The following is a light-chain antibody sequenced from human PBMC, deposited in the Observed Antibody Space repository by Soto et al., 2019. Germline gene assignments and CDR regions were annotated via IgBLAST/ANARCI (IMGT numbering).Light chain of an antibody. Sequence: DIPMTQSPSTLSASVGDRVTITCRASQSISSWLAWYQQKPGKAPKVLIYDASTLESGVPSRFSGGGSGTEFTLTITRLQPDDFATYYCQEYTTYSRTFGQGTKVEVK. V-gene: IGKV1-5*01. CDR3: QEYTTYSRT. J-gene: IGKJ1*01. CDR2: DAS. CDR1: QSISSW.